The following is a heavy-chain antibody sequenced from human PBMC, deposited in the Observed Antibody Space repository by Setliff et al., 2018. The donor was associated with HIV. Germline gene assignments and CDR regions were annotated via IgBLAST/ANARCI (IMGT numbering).Heavy chain of an antibody. Sequence: ASVKVSCKTFGYSFTAYQMHWLRQAPGQGLEWMGRINRDNGGIDYAQNFQGRVTLTTDTSINTAYMELHRLTSDDTAVYFCARGRVRAAAVTGLDWFDFWGQGSLVTVSS. J-gene: IGHJ5*01. CDR2: INRDNGGI. CDR3: ARGRVRAAAVTGLDWFDF. CDR1: GYSFTAYQ. D-gene: IGHD6-13*01. V-gene: IGHV1-2*06.